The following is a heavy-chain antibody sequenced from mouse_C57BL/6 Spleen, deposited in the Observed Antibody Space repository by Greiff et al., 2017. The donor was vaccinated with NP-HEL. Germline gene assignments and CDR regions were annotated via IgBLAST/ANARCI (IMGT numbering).Heavy chain of an antibody. J-gene: IGHJ2*01. CDR3: ARADLPYYFDY. CDR2: ISDGGSYT. CDR1: GFTFSSYA. D-gene: IGHD2-1*01. V-gene: IGHV5-4*03. Sequence: EVKVVESGGGLVKPGGSLKLSCAASGFTFSSYAMSWVRQTPEKRLEWVATISDGGSYTYYPDNVKGRFTISRDNAKNNLYLQMSHLKSEDTAMYYCARADLPYYFDYWGQGTTLTVSS.